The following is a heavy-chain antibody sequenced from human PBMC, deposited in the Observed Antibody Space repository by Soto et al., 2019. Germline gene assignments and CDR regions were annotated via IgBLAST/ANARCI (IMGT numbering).Heavy chain of an antibody. CDR1: GFTFNNYA. V-gene: IGHV3-23*01. CDR2: ISGGGDTT. J-gene: IGHJ4*02. CDR3: AKGRGGSGSLPPRVDF. D-gene: IGHD3-10*01. Sequence: EVQLLESGGGLVQPGGSLRLSCAASGFTFNNYAMTWVRQAPGKGLEWVSAISGGGDTTSYADSVKARFTVSRDGSKNTLDLQMSSLRAEDTALYYWAKGRGGSGSLPPRVDFWGQGTLVTVSS.